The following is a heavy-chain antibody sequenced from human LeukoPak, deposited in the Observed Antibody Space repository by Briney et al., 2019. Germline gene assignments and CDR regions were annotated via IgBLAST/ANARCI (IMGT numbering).Heavy chain of an antibody. Sequence: SSVKVSCKASGYTFTGYYIYWVRQAPGQGLEWMGWINPNSGGTNYAQKFQGRVTMTREMSISTAYMELSRLRSDDTAVYYCARGQQLASNWGQGTLVTVSS. J-gene: IGHJ4*02. D-gene: IGHD6-13*01. CDR2: INPNSGGT. CDR3: ARGQQLASN. CDR1: GYTFTGYY. V-gene: IGHV1-2*02.